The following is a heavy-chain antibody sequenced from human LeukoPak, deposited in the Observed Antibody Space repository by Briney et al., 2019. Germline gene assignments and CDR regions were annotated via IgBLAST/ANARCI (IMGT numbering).Heavy chain of an antibody. CDR1: GYTFTSYG. CDR3: SRDVALDY. J-gene: IGHJ4*02. Sequence: ASVKVSCKASGYTFTSYGISWVRQAPGQGLEWMGGIIPIFGTANYAQKFQGRVTITADESTSTAYMELSSLRSEDTAVYYCSRDVALDYWGQGTLVTVSS. CDR2: IIPIFGTA. D-gene: IGHD2-21*01. V-gene: IGHV1-69*13.